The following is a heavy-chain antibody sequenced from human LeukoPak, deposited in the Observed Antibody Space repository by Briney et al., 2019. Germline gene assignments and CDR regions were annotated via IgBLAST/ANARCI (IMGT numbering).Heavy chain of an antibody. V-gene: IGHV4-59*02. Sequence: SETLSLICTLSGGSVSTYYWIWTRQPPGRGLEWTGFYSYSGSTNYNPPLKGRVTISVDTSKKQFSLTLSSLSAAHTAIYHCARGDAGGPGSLGYWGQRTRDSVSS. D-gene: IGHD3-10*01. J-gene: IGHJ4*02. CDR3: ARGDAGGPGSLGY. CDR1: GGSVSTYY. CDR2: YSYSGST.